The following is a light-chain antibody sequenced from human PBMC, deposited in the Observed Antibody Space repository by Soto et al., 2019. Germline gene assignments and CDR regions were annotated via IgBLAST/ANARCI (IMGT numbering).Light chain of an antibody. J-gene: IGKJ1*01. V-gene: IGKV3-20*01. CDR3: HQYGSSPWT. CDR1: QSVSSTY. Sequence: EIVLRQYPGTLSLSPGERVTLSCSSSQSVSSTYLAWYQHKPCQAPRLLIYGAFSRATGIPDRFSGSGSGTDFTLTISRLEPEDFAVYYCHQYGSSPWTFGQGTKVDIK. CDR2: GAF.